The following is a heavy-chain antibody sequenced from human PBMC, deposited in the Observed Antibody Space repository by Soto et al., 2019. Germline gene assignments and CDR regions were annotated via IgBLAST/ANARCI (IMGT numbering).Heavy chain of an antibody. V-gene: IGHV1-69*13. CDR3: AGIGYSYGLTDFDY. J-gene: IGHJ4*02. D-gene: IGHD5-18*01. Sequence: ASVKVSCKASGGTVSSYAISWVRQAPGQGLEWMGAIIPIFGTATSAQKFQGRVTITADESTSTAYMELSSLRSEDTAVYYCAGIGYSYGLTDFDYWGPGTLVTVSS. CDR2: IIPIFGTA. CDR1: GGTVSSYA.